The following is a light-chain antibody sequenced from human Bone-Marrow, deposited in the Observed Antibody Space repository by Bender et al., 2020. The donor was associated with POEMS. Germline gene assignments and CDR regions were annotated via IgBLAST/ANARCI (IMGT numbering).Light chain of an antibody. V-gene: IGLV2-14*01. J-gene: IGLJ1*01. CDR1: NSDIGSYNY. CDR3: SSYTTSGTLV. CDR2: EVR. Sequence: QSALTQPASVSGSPGQSITFSCTGTNSDIGSYNYVSWYQHYPGKAPKLILYEVRNRPSGVSNRFSGSKSGNTASLTISGLHVEDEADYYCSSYTTSGTLVFGSGTTVTVL.